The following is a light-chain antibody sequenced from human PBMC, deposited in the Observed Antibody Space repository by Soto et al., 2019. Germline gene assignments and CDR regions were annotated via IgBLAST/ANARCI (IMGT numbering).Light chain of an antibody. CDR2: KAS. CDR1: QSINSW. Sequence: DIQMTQSPPTLSASVGDRVTITCRASQSINSWLAWYQQKPGKAPKLLIYKASSLESGVPSRFSGSGSGTEFTLTISSLQPDDSATYYCQQYSNYWTFGQGTKVEIK. CDR3: QQYSNYWT. V-gene: IGKV1-5*03. J-gene: IGKJ1*01.